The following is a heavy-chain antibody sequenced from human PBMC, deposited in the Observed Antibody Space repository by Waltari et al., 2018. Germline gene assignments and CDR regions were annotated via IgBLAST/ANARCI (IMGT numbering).Heavy chain of an antibody. Sequence: QVQLQQWGAGLLKPSETLSLTCAVYGGSFSGNYWNWIRQPPGKGLEWIGEINHSGAATYNPSLQSRVTISIDTSKNQFSLKLNSVTAADTAVYYCARGPDRAKAGIDWGQGTLVTVSS. J-gene: IGHJ4*02. CDR1: GGSFSGNY. CDR2: INHSGAA. D-gene: IGHD5-18*01. CDR3: ARGPDRAKAGID. V-gene: IGHV4-34*01.